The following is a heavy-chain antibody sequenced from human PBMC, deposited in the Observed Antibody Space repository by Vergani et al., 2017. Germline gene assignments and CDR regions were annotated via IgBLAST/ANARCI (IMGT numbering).Heavy chain of an antibody. D-gene: IGHD3-10*01. Sequence: QVQLVESGGGVVQPGRSLRLSCAASGFTFSSYGMHWVRQAPGKGLEWVAVISYDGSNKYYADSVKGRFTISRDNSKNTLYLQMNSLRAEDTAVYYCAKSFGALSYWGQGTLVTVSS. CDR3: AKSFGALSY. CDR1: GFTFSSYG. CDR2: ISYDGSNK. J-gene: IGHJ4*02. V-gene: IGHV3-30*18.